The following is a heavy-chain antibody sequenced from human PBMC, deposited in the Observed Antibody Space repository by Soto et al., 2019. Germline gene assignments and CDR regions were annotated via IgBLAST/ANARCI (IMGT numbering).Heavy chain of an antibody. Sequence: SETLSLTCRVSGCSISTYYWNWIRQAAGKGLEWIGRIYTSGSTSYNPSLKSRVTMSVDTSKNEVSLKMKSVTAADTAIYYCAGIGEEIYYGMDVWGQGTTVTVSS. V-gene: IGHV4-4*07. D-gene: IGHD2-21*01. J-gene: IGHJ6*02. CDR1: GCSISTYY. CDR2: IYTSGST. CDR3: AGIGEEIYYGMDV.